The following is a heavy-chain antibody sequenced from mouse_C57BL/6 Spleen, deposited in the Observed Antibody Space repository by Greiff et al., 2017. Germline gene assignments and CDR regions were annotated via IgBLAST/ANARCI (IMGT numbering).Heavy chain of an antibody. CDR2: IYPGDGDT. V-gene: IGHV1-82*01. J-gene: IGHJ4*01. CDR1: GYAFSSSW. CDR3: ARSPGGSGYAMDY. D-gene: IGHD1-1*01. Sequence: VQLQQSGPELVKPGASVKISCKASGYAFSSSWMNWVKQRPGKGLEWIGRIYPGDGDTNYNGKFKGKATLTADKSSSTAYMQLSSLTSEDSAVYVSARSPGGSGYAMDYWGQGTSVTVSS.